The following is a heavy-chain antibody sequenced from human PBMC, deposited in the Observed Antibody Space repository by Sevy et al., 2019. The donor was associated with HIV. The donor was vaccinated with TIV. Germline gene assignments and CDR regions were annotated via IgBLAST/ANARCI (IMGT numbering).Heavy chain of an antibody. J-gene: IGHJ3*02. V-gene: IGHV3-21*01. Sequence: GGSLRLSCAASGFTFSSYSMNWVRQAPGKGLEWVSYISSSSSYIYYADSVKGRFTISRDNAKNSLYLQMNSLRAEDTAVYYCARDRGSSSTLDAYDIWGQGTMVTVSS. CDR3: ARDRGSSSTLDAYDI. CDR1: GFTFSSYS. CDR2: ISSSSSYI. D-gene: IGHD6-13*01.